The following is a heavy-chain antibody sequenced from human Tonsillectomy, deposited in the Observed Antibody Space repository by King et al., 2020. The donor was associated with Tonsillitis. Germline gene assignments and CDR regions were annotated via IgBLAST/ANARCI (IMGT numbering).Heavy chain of an antibody. CDR1: GGTFSNYA. CDR2: IIPILHIA. D-gene: IGHD1-26*01. CDR3: ARVSVGGSYHYYFDY. J-gene: IGHJ4*02. V-gene: IGHV1-69*04. Sequence: QLVQSGAEVKKPGSSVNVSCKASGGTFSNYAISWVRQAPGQGLEWMGRIIPILHIANYAQKFQGRITITADKSTSTAYMELSSLRAEDTAVYYCARVSVGGSYHYYFDYWGQGTLVTVSS.